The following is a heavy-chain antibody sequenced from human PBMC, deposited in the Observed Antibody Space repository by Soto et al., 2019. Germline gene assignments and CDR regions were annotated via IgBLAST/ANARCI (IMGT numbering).Heavy chain of an antibody. CDR2: IYSGGST. Sequence: EVQLVESGGGLIQPGGSLRLSCAASGFTVSSNYMSWVRQAPGKGLEWVSVIYSGGSTYYADSVKGRFTISRDNSKNTLYLQMNSLRAEDTAVYYCARDAWDGYKNYYYGMDVWGQGTTVTVSS. CDR3: ARDAWDGYKNYYYGMDV. CDR1: GFTVSSNY. V-gene: IGHV3-53*01. D-gene: IGHD5-12*01. J-gene: IGHJ6*02.